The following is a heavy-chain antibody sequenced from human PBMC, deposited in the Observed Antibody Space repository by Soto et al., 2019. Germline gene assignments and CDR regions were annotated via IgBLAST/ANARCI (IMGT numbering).Heavy chain of an antibody. V-gene: IGHV4-39*07. CDR1: GGSISSSSYY. D-gene: IGHD4-4*01. Sequence: PSETLSLTCTVSGGSISSSSYYWGWIRQPPGKGLEWIGSIYYSGSTYYNPSLKSRVTISVDRSKNQFSLNLSSVTAADTAVYYCARGMTTVTTYDYWGQGTLVTVSS. CDR2: IYYSGST. J-gene: IGHJ4*02. CDR3: ARGMTTVTTYDY.